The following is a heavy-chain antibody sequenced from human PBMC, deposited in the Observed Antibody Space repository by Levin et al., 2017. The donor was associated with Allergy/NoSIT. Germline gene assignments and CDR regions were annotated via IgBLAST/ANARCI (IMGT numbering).Heavy chain of an antibody. V-gene: IGHV4-34*01. J-gene: IGHJ4*02. Sequence: SQTLSLTCAVYGGSFSGYYWSWIRQPPGKGLEWIGEINHSGSTNYNPSLKSRVTISVDTSKNQFSLKLSSVTAADTAVYYCARVRLAARRVLVNYFDYWGQGTLVTVSS. CDR1: GGSFSGYY. CDR3: ARVRLAARRVLVNYFDY. CDR2: INHSGST. D-gene: IGHD6-6*01.